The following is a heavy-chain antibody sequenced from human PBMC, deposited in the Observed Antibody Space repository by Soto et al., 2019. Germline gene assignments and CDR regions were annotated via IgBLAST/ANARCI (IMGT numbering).Heavy chain of an antibody. CDR1: GGSISSSRYS. D-gene: IGHD3-10*01. V-gene: IGHV4-39*01. J-gene: IGHJ5*02. CDR3: QAGGSCRCWFDP. CDR2: AYYSGST. Sequence: SETLSLTCTVSGGSISSSRYSWGWIRQPPGKGLEWIGRAYYSGSTYYNPSLKSRVTMSVDTSKNRFSLKPSSVTAADTPEYYCQAGGSCRCWFDPWGEGTGVNV.